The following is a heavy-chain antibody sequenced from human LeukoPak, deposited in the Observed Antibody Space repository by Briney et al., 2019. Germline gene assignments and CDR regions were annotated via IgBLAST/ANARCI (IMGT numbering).Heavy chain of an antibody. V-gene: IGHV3-11*04. CDR2: ISSSGSTI. CDR3: ARRRMVGATSWFDP. Sequence: PGGSLRLSCAASGFTFSDYYMSWIRQAPGKGLEWVSYISSSGSTIYYADSVKGRFTISRDNAKNSLYLQMNSLRAEDTAVYYCARRRMVGATSWFDPWGQGTLVTVSS. J-gene: IGHJ5*02. CDR1: GFTFSDYY. D-gene: IGHD1-26*01.